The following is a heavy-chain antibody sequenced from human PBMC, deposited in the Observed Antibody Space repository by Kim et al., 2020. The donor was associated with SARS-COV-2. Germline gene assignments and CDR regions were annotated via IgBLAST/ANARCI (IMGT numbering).Heavy chain of an antibody. J-gene: IGHJ4*02. CDR2: ISGSGGST. Sequence: GGSLRLSCAASGFTFSSYSMRWVRQAPGKGLEWVSSISGSGGSTYSADSVKGRFTITRNNSKNTLYLQMNILRAEDTAVYYCAKEDLLMVYTIGTPFDYWGQGTLVTVSS. CDR1: GFTFSSYS. V-gene: IGHV3-23*01. D-gene: IGHD2-8*01. CDR3: AKEDLLMVYTIGTPFDY.